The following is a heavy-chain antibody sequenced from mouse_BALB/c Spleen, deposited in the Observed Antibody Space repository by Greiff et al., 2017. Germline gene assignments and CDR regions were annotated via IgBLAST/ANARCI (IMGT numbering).Heavy chain of an antibody. Sequence: VQLQQSGPELVKPGASVKISCKASGYTFTDYNMHWVKQSHGKSLEWIGYIYPYNGGTGYNQKFKSKATLTVDNSSSTAYMELRSLTSEDSAVYYGALDEYAMDYWGQGTSVTVSS. V-gene: IGHV1S29*02. J-gene: IGHJ4*01. CDR3: ALDEYAMDY. CDR2: IYPYNGGT. CDR1: GYTFTDYN.